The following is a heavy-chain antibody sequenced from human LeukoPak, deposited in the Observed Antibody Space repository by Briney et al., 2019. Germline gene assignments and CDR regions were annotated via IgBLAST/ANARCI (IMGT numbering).Heavy chain of an antibody. CDR2: ISSNGGST. CDR3: ARGLWFGELSPLFDY. CDR1: GFTFISYA. V-gene: IGHV3-64*01. J-gene: IGHJ4*02. Sequence: PGGSLRLSCAASGFTFISYAMHWVRQAPGKGLEYVSAISSNGGSTYYANSVKGRFTISRDNSKNTLYLQMGSLRAEDMAVYYCARGLWFGELSPLFDYWGQGTLVTVSS. D-gene: IGHD3-10*01.